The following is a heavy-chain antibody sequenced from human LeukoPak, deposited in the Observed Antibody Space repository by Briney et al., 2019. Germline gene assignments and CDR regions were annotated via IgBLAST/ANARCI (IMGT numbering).Heavy chain of an antibody. J-gene: IGHJ4*02. CDR3: ARDPRTYSGYDNY. CDR2: ISSSSSYI. Sequence: GSLSLPCAASGFTFSSYSMNWVRQAPGKGLEWVSSISSSSSYIYYADSVKGRFTISRDNAKNSLYLQMNGLRAEDTAVYYCARDPRTYSGYDNYWGQGTLVTVSS. CDR1: GFTFSSYS. D-gene: IGHD5-12*01. V-gene: IGHV3-21*01.